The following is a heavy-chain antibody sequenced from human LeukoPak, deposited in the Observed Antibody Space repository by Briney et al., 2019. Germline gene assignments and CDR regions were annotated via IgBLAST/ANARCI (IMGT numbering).Heavy chain of an antibody. CDR1: SGSISSSSYY. V-gene: IGHV4-39*07. D-gene: IGHD1-1*01. J-gene: IGHJ4*02. CDR3: ARLKVTTLPFDY. CDR2: IYYSGST. Sequence: SETLSLTCTVSSGSISSSSYYWGWIRQPPGKGLEWIGSIYYSGSTNYNPSLKSRVTMSLDTSKNQFSLKLSSVTAADTAIYYCARLKVTTLPFDYWGQGALVTVSS.